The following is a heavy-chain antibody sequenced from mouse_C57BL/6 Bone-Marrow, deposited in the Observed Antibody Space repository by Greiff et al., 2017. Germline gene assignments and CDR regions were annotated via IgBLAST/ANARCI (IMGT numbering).Heavy chain of an antibody. J-gene: IGHJ3*01. CDR1: GFTFSSYA. D-gene: IGHD2-10*02. CDR3: ASALVAGFAY. V-gene: IGHV5-4*01. Sequence: EVQLVESGGGLVKPGGSLKLSCAASGFTFSSYAMSWVRQTPKKRLEWVATISDGGSYTYYPDNVKGRFTISRDNAKTNLYLQMSHLKSEDTAMYYWASALVAGFAYWGQGTLVTVSA. CDR2: ISDGGSYT.